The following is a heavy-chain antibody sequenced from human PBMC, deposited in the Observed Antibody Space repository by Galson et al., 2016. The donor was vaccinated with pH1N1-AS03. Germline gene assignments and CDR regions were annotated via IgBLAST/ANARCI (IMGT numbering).Heavy chain of an antibody. CDR2: INHSGST. D-gene: IGHD7-27*01. CDR1: GGSFSGYS. V-gene: IGHV4-34*01. CDR3: ARRANWGFAGRQNWFDP. J-gene: IGHJ5*02. Sequence: ESLSLTCAVYGGSFSGYSCSWIRQPPGKGLEWIGEINHSGSTNYNPSLKSRVTMSVDMAKNLISLNMTSVTAADTAVYYCARRANWGFAGRQNWFDPWGQGTLVTVSS.